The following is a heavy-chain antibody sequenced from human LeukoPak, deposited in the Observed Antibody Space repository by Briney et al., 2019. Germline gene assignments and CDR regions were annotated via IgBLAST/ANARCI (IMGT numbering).Heavy chain of an antibody. CDR2: IYYSGST. J-gene: IGHJ4*02. V-gene: IGHV4-59*01. Sequence: PSETLSLTCTVSGGSISSYYWSWIRQPPGKGLEWIGYIYYSGSTNYNPSLKSRVTISVDTSKNQFSLKLSSVTAADTAVYYCARATYKVSMLDRYFDYWGPGVLVTVSS. D-gene: IGHD1-14*01. CDR1: GGSISSYY. CDR3: ARATYKVSMLDRYFDY.